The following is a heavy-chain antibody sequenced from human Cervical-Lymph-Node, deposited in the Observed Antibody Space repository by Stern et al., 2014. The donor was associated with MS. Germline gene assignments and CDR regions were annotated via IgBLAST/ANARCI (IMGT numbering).Heavy chain of an antibody. D-gene: IGHD1-1*01. CDR3: ASPGSPNFYDVDV. CDR2: IYNTGST. J-gene: IGHJ6*02. Sequence: APLQEPSPGLAKPSQTLSLTCSVSAVSISSRRHYWRWLRQHPERALEWMGYIYNTGSTYCNPSLQSRLSISVDTSKNQVSLKVSSVTAADTGVYYCASPGSPNFYDVDVWGQGTTVTVSS. V-gene: IGHV4-31*03. CDR1: AVSISSRRHY.